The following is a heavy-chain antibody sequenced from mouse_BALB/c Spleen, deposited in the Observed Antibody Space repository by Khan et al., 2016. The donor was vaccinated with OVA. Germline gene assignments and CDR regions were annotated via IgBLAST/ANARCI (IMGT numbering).Heavy chain of an antibody. V-gene: IGHV3-2*02. J-gene: IGHJ4*01. Sequence: EVQLQESGPGLVKPSQSLSLTCTVTGYSITSDYAWNWIRQFPGNKLEWMGYISYSGCTSYNPSLKSRISITRDTSKNQFFLQLNSVTTEDTATYYCAREGYDYDYAMDYWGQGTSVTVSS. CDR2: ISYSGCT. CDR3: AREGYDYDYAMDY. D-gene: IGHD2-4*01. CDR1: GYSITSDYA.